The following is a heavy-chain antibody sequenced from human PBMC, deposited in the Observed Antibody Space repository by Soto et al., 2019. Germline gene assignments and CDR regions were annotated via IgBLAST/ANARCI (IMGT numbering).Heavy chain of an antibody. CDR2: ISGRRGST. V-gene: IGHV3-23*01. D-gene: IGHD6-13*01. Sequence: EVQLLESGGGLVQPGGSLRLSCAASGFTFSSYAMSWVRQAPGEGLEWVSAISGRRGSTYYPDSVQGRFTISRDNSKNAVCLQMNSVRAEGTAVYYCAKDIRDIAAAGPQDGGGYYGMDVWGQGTTVTVFS. CDR1: GFTFSSYA. CDR3: AKDIRDIAAAGPQDGGGYYGMDV. J-gene: IGHJ6*02.